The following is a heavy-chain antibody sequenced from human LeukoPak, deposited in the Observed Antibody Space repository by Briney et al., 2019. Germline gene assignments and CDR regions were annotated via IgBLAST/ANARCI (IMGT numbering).Heavy chain of an antibody. CDR3: ARESSSSSWYYFDY. CDR2: IIPIFGTA. D-gene: IGHD6-13*01. J-gene: IGHJ4*02. CDR1: GYTFTSYG. V-gene: IGHV1-69*13. Sequence: ASVKVSCKASGYTFTSYGISWVRQAPGQGLEWMGGIIPIFGTANYAQKFQGRVTITADESTSTAYMELSSLRSEDTAVYYCARESSSSSWYYFDYWGQGTLVTVSS.